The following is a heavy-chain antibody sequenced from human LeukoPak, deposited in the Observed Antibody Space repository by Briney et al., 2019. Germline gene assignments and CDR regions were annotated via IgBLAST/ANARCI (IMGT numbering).Heavy chain of an antibody. CDR1: GFTFSSYA. D-gene: IGHD3-22*01. V-gene: IGHV3-7*05. J-gene: IGHJ4*02. CDR3: ARVISPYYYDSSGYYNDY. CDR2: IKQDGSEK. Sequence: SGGSLRLSCEASGFTFSSYAMSWVRQAPGKGLEWVANIKQDGSEKYYVDSVKGRFTISRDNAKNSLYLQMNSLRAEDTAVYYCARVISPYYYDSSGYYNDYWGQGTLVTVSS.